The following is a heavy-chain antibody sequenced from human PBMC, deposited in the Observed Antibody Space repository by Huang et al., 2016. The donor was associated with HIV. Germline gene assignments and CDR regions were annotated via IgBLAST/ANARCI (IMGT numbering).Heavy chain of an antibody. CDR1: GFTFSSYW. V-gene: IGHV3-74*01. Sequence: EVQLVESGGGLVQPGGSLRLSCAASGFTFSSYWMHWVRQAPGKGLGWVSRINSDGSSTSYGDSVKGRFTISRDNAKNTLYLQMNSLRAEDTAVYYCARGGWYYDFWSGYYYFDYWGQGTLVTVSS. CDR2: INSDGSST. CDR3: ARGGWYYDFWSGYYYFDY. D-gene: IGHD3-3*01. J-gene: IGHJ4*02.